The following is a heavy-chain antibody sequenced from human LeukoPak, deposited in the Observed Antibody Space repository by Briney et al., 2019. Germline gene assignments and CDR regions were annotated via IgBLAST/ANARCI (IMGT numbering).Heavy chain of an antibody. J-gene: IGHJ3*01. CDR1: GFTFSSHS. D-gene: IGHD2-21*02. Sequence: GGSLRLSCAASGFTFSSHSMNWVRPAPGKGLQWVSALYSDGTTYYADSVKGRFTISRDNSRSTLYLQMNSLRAEDTAVYFCARVAYYRVTADQITDAFDVWGRGTAVTVSS. CDR2: LYSDGTT. V-gene: IGHV3-66*01. CDR3: ARVAYYRVTADQITDAFDV.